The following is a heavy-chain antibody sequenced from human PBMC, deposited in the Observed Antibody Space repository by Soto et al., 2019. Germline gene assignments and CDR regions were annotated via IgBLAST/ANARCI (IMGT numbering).Heavy chain of an antibody. Sequence: SETLSLTCTVSGGSISSSSYYWGWIRQPPGKGLEWIGSIYYSGSTYYNPSLKSRVTISVDTSKNQFSLKLSSVTAADTAVYYCARLRDGYNFGFDYWGQGTLVTVSS. V-gene: IGHV4-39*01. D-gene: IGHD5-12*01. CDR1: GGSISSSSYY. CDR2: IYYSGST. J-gene: IGHJ4*02. CDR3: ARLRDGYNFGFDY.